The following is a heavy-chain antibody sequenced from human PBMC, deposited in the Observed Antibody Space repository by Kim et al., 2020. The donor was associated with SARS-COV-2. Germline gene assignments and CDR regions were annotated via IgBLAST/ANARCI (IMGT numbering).Heavy chain of an antibody. CDR2: RT. Sequence: RTGYSDSVRGRFTIFSHNAKNSLYLQMNSLRVDDTALYFCVRDTSPGGADVWGQGTTVTVSS. J-gene: IGHJ6*02. D-gene: IGHD3-16*01. CDR3: VRDTSPGGADV. V-gene: IGHV3-9*01.